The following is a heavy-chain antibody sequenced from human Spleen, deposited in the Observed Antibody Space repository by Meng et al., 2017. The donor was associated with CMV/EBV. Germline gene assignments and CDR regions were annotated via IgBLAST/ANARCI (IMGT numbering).Heavy chain of an antibody. CDR1: GFTFSSYS. V-gene: IGHV3-21*01. CDR3: ARSIRNDYGDY. Sequence: GESLKISCAASGFTFSSYSMNWVRQAPGKGLEWVSSISSSSSYIYYADSVKGRFTISRDNAKNSLYLQMNSLRAEDTAVYYCARSIRNDYGDYWGQGTLVTVSS. CDR2: ISSSSSYI. J-gene: IGHJ4*02.